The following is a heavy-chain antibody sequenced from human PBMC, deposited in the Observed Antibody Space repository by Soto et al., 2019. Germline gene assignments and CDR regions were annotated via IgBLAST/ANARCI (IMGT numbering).Heavy chain of an antibody. CDR3: ARDRWLGSTIFGVVIIRYYGIDV. V-gene: IGHV6-1*01. CDR1: GDSVSSNSAA. D-gene: IGHD3-3*01. J-gene: IGHJ6*02. CDR2: TYYRSKWYN. Sequence: SQTLSLTCAISGDSVSSNSAAWNWIRQSPSRGLEWLGRTYYRSKWYNDYAVSVKSRITINPDTSKNQFSLQLNSVTPEDTAVYYCARDRWLGSTIFGVVIIRYYGIDVWGQGTTVTVSS.